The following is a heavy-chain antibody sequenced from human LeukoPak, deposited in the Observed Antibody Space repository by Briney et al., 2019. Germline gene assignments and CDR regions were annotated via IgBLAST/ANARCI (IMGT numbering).Heavy chain of an antibody. CDR1: GGSISSYY. Sequence: ETLSLTCTVSGGSISSYYWSWIRQPPGEGLEGIGYIYYSGRTNYNPSLKSRVTISVDTSKNQFSLKLSPVTAADTAVYYCASGAYYYGSGTGWFDPWGQGTLVTVSS. D-gene: IGHD3-10*01. CDR3: ASGAYYYGSGTGWFDP. J-gene: IGHJ5*02. CDR2: IYYSGRT. V-gene: IGHV4-59*01.